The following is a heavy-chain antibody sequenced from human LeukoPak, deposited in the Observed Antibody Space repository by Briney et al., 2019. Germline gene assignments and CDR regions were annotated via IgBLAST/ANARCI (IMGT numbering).Heavy chain of an antibody. CDR2: ISGSGGST. CDR1: GFTFSSYA. J-gene: IGHJ4*02. Sequence: GGSLRLSCAASGFTFSSYAMSWVRQAPGKGLEWVSAISGSGGSTYYADSVKGRFTISRDNSKNTLYLQMNSLRAEDTAVYYCASKQSRYYYDSSGYRPDYWGQGTLVTVSS. V-gene: IGHV3-23*01. D-gene: IGHD3-22*01. CDR3: ASKQSRYYYDSSGYRPDY.